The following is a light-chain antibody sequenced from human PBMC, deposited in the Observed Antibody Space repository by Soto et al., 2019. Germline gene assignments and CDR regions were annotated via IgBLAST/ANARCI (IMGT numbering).Light chain of an antibody. V-gene: IGLV1-44*01. CDR2: NNN. CDR3: ASWDDSLSGHVI. Sequence: QAVVTQPPSASGTPGQRVTISCSGTTSNIGRNTVNWYQQLPGTAPKLLIYNNNQRPSGVPDRFSGSKSGTSASLAISGLQSEDEADYYCASWDDSLSGHVIFGGGTKLTVL. J-gene: IGLJ2*01. CDR1: TSNIGRNT.